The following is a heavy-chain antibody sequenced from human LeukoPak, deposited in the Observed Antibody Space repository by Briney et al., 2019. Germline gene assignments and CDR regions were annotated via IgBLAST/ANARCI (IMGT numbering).Heavy chain of an antibody. CDR3: AREREWLQFNY. Sequence: GASVKVSCKASGYTFTDYYMHWVRQAPGQGLEWMGRINPNSGGTNYAQKFQGRVTMTRDTSISTAYMEVSRLRSDDTAVYYCAREREWLQFNYWGQGTLVTVSS. V-gene: IGHV1-2*06. CDR1: GYTFTDYY. J-gene: IGHJ4*02. D-gene: IGHD5-24*01. CDR2: INPNSGGT.